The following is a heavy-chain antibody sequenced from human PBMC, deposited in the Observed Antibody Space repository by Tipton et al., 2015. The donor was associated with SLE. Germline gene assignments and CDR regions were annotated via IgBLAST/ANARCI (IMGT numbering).Heavy chain of an antibody. CDR3: ARAFVVPAAIEYGMDV. Sequence: TLSLTCAVYGGSFSGYYWSWIRQPAGKGLEWIGRIYTSGSTNYNPSLKSRVTMSVDTSKNQFSLKLSSVTAADTAVYYCARAFVVPAAIEYGMDVWGQGTTVTVSS. D-gene: IGHD2-2*01. CDR2: IYTSGST. CDR1: GGSFSGYY. J-gene: IGHJ6*02. V-gene: IGHV4-59*10.